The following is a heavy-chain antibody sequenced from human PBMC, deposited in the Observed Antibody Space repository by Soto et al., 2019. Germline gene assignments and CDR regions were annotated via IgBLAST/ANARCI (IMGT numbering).Heavy chain of an antibody. CDR2: IKSKTDGGTT. Sequence: PGGSLRLSCAASGFTFSNAWMNWVRQAPGKGLEWVGRIKSKTDGGTTDYAAPVKGRFTISRDDSKHTLYLHMNRLRAEDTGVYFCAKPLSAYYDILPGLTWAQGTLVTVSS. CDR3: AKPLSAYYDILPGLT. V-gene: IGHV3-15*07. D-gene: IGHD3-9*01. J-gene: IGHJ5*02. CDR1: GFTFSNAW.